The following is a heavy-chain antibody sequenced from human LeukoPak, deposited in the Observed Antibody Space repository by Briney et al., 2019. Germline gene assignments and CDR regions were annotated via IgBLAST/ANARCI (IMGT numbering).Heavy chain of an antibody. CDR2: IQYDGSNA. CDR3: AKDRCSNGVGCYYYYMDV. V-gene: IGHV3-30*04. Sequence: QTGRSLRLSCAASGFTFSSYAMHWVRQAPGRGLEWVAYIQYDGSNAQYADSVKGRFSISRDSSKNILYLQMNSLRAEDTAVYYCAKDRCSNGVGCYYYYMDVWGKGTTVTISS. J-gene: IGHJ6*03. D-gene: IGHD2-8*01. CDR1: GFTFSSYA.